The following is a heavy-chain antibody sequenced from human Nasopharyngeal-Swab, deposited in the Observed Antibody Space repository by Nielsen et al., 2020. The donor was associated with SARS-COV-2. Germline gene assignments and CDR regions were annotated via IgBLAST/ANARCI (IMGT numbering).Heavy chain of an antibody. J-gene: IGHJ6*03. CDR2: TKEDGTVT. Sequence: GESLKISCAATGFTFSSYWMSWVRQAPGRGLEWLAHTKEDGTVTHYVDSVRGRFTVSRDNAKNSLFLQMNSLRAEDTAVYYCARDGRKDSSGWYDGIINYYMDVWGKETTVTVSS. D-gene: IGHD6-19*01. CDR1: GFTFSSYW. CDR3: ARDGRKDSSGWYDGIINYYMDV. V-gene: IGHV3-7*01.